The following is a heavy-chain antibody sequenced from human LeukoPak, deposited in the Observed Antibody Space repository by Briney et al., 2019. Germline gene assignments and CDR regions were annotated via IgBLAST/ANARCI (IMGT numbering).Heavy chain of an antibody. CDR1: GFTFSSYW. CDR2: IKQDGSEK. Sequence: AGGSLRLSCAASGFTFSSYWMSWVRQAPGKGLEWVANIKQDGSEKYYVDSVKGRFTISRDNAKNSLYLQMNSLRAEDTAVYYCARDFYDGSGTTDAFDIWGQGTMVTVSS. CDR3: ARDFYDGSGTTDAFDI. J-gene: IGHJ3*02. V-gene: IGHV3-7*01. D-gene: IGHD3-22*01.